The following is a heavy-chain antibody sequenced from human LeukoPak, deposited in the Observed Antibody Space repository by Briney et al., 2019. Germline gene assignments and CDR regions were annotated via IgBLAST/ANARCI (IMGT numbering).Heavy chain of an antibody. CDR1: GFIFTDYA. CDR2: TSFDGGHQ. V-gene: IGHV3-30*03. J-gene: IGHJ4*02. Sequence: PGGSLRLSCATSGFIFTDYAMHWVRQAPGKGLEWVAITSFDGGHQFYADSVEGRFTISRDDSNHTLYLQMNSLRPEDTAMYYCTVAFFDYWGQGTMVSVSS. CDR3: TVAFFDY.